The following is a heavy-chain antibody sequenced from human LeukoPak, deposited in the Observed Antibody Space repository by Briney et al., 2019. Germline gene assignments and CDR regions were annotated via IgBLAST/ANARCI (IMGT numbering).Heavy chain of an antibody. Sequence: PSETLSLTCIVSGGSISSHYWSWIRQPPGKGLEYIGYIYYSGSTDYNPSLKSRVTISLDTSKNQFSLNLTSVTAADTAVYYCARRSGVLDSRDSRYYFDHWGQGTVVTVSS. V-gene: IGHV4-59*11. CDR3: ARRSGVLDSRDSRYYFDH. J-gene: IGHJ4*02. CDR2: IYYSGST. D-gene: IGHD3-22*01. CDR1: GGSISSHY.